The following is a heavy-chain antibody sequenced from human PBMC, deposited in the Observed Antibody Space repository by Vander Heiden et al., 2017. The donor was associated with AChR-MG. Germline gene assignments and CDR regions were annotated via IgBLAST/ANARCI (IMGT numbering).Heavy chain of an antibody. CDR1: GATFSSYA. Sequence: QVQLVQSGAEVKKPGSSVKVSCKASGATFSSYAISWVRQAPGQGLEWMGGIIPIFGTANYAQKFQGRVTITADESTSTAYMELSSLRSEDTAVYYCASQYYYGSGSPGSNAFDIWGQGTMVTVSS. J-gene: IGHJ3*02. D-gene: IGHD3-10*01. CDR2: IIPIFGTA. CDR3: ASQYYYGSGSPGSNAFDI. V-gene: IGHV1-69*01.